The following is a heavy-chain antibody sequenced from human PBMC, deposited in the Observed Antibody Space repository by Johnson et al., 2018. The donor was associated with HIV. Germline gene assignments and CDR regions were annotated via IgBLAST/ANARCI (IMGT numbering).Heavy chain of an antibody. V-gene: IGHV3-20*04. J-gene: IGHJ3*01. D-gene: IGHD3-3*01. CDR3: ARVAADRSGYYRDAFDL. CDR2: VNWNGGST. Sequence: VQLVESGGGVVRPGGSLRLSCAASGFTFDDYGMSWVRQAPGKGLEWVCGVNWNGGSTGYADSVKGRFTISRDNAKKSLYLQMNRLRVEDTALYYCARVAADRSGYYRDAFDLWGQGTLVTVSS. CDR1: GFTFDDYG.